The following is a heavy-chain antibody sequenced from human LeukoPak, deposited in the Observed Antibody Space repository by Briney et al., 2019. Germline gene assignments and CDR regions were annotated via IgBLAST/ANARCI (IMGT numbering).Heavy chain of an antibody. CDR3: AREDRLSFDI. CDR1: GDSVSSNNAA. D-gene: IGHD5-12*01. CDR2: TYYRSKWYY. V-gene: IGHV6-1*01. Sequence: SQTLSLTCAISGDSVSSNNAAWHWIRQSRSRGLEWLGRTYYRSKWYYDYAVSVKSRVTINPDTSKNHFSLQLNSVAPEDTAVYFCAREDRLSFDIWGQGTMVTVSS. J-gene: IGHJ3*02.